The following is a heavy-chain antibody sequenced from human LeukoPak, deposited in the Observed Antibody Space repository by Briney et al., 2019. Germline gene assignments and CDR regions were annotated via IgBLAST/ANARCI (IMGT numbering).Heavy chain of an antibody. CDR1: GGSISSYY. J-gene: IGHJ4*02. CDR3: ARETSYYVFDY. V-gene: IGHV4-59*01. CDR2: IYYSGST. D-gene: IGHD1-26*01. Sequence: SETLSLTCTVSGGSISSYYCSWIRQPPGKGLEWIGYIYYSGSTNYNPSLKSRVTTSVDTSKNQFSLRLSSVTAADTAVYYCARETSYYVFDYWGQGTLVTVSS.